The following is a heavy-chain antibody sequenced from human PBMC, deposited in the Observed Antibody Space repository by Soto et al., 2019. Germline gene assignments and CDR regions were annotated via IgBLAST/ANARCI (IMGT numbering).Heavy chain of an antibody. CDR1: GYTFTSYG. Sequence: QIELVQSGAEMKNPGASVKVSCKASGYTFTSYGISWVRQAPGQGLEWMGWISGFNADTNLAQRFQGRITVTKDTSTSTAYMELRSLKSDDTAVYYCARSGSYYPARNWFGPWGQGTLVTVSS. CDR3: ARSGSYYPARNWFGP. CDR2: ISGFNADT. J-gene: IGHJ5*02. V-gene: IGHV1-18*01. D-gene: IGHD3-10*01.